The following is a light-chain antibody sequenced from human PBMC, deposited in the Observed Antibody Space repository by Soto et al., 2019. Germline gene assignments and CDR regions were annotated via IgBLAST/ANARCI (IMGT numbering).Light chain of an antibody. CDR2: GAS. CDR1: QSVSSSY. CDR3: QQYGSSPFT. J-gene: IGKJ3*01. Sequence: EIVLTQSPGTLSLSPGERATLSCRASQSVSSSYLAWYQQKPGQAPRLLIYGASSRATGIPDRFSGSGSGTDFTLTISRLEPEEFAVYYCQQYGSSPFTFGPGTKVEIK. V-gene: IGKV3-20*01.